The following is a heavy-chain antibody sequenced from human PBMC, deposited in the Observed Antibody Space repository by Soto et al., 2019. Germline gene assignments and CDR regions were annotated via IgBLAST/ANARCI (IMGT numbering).Heavy chain of an antibody. CDR2: IDPSDSYT. D-gene: IGHD3-16*01. CDR3: ARHPFGQQQTIAY. CDR1: GYSFTSYW. Sequence: PGESLKISCKGSGYSFTSYWISWVRQMPGKGLEWMGRIDPSDSYTNYSPSFQGHVTISADKSISTAYLQWSSLKASDTAMYYCARHPFGQQQTIAYWVQGTLVTVSS. V-gene: IGHV5-10-1*01. J-gene: IGHJ4*02.